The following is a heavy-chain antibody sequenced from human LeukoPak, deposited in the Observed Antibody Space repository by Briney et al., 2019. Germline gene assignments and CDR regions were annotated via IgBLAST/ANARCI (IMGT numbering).Heavy chain of an antibody. Sequence: GGSLRLSCAASGFGFSGAWMHWVRQAPGKGLVWVSIIKSDGSTIYADSVKGRFTISRDNAKSTVYLQMNSLRAEDTAVYYCAKGNLGKEQDYWGQGTLVTVSS. V-gene: IGHV3-74*01. D-gene: IGHD7-27*01. CDR1: GFGFSGAW. J-gene: IGHJ4*02. CDR3: AKGNLGKEQDY. CDR2: IKSDGST.